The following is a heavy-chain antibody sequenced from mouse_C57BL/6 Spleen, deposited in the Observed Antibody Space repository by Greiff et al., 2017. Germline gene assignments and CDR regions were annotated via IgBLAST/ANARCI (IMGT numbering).Heavy chain of an antibody. CDR3: ARGDYGSSYPAWFAY. V-gene: IGHV3-6*01. J-gene: IGHJ3*01. Sequence: ESGPGLVKPSQSLSLTCSVTGYSITSGYYWNWIRQFPGNKLEWMGYISYDGSNNYNPSLKNRISIPRDTSKNQFFLKLNSVTTEDTATYYCARGDYGSSYPAWFAYWGQGTLVTVSA. D-gene: IGHD1-1*01. CDR2: ISYDGSN. CDR1: GYSITSGYY.